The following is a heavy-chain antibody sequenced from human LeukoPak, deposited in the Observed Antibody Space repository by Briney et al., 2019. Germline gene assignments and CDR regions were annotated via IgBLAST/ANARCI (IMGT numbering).Heavy chain of an antibody. CDR1: GFTSRIYS. D-gene: IGHD5-18*01. V-gene: IGHV3-48*01. CDR3: AKDRDTAMVNYWFDP. Sequence: GGSLRLSCAAPGFTSRIYSMNCVRGAPGTGLGRGSYICSSSSNIYYADSVKGRFTISRDNSKNTLYLQMNSLRAEDTAVYYCAKDRDTAMVNYWFDPWGQGTLVTVSS. CDR2: ICSSSSNI. J-gene: IGHJ5*02.